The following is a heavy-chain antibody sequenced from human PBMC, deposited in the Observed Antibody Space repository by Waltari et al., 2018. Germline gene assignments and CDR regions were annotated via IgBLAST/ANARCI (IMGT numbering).Heavy chain of an antibody. CDR2: ISYDGSNK. CDR1: GFTFSSYA. CDR3: ARDGGWQRPLYYYYMDV. V-gene: IGHV3-30-3*01. Sequence: QVQLVESGGGVVQPGRSLRLSCAASGFTFSSYAMHWVRQAPCKGLEWVAVISYDGSNKYYADSVKGRLTISRDSSTKTVYLQMNSLRGDDTAVYYCARDGGWQRPLYYYYMDVWGKGTTVTISS. J-gene: IGHJ6*03. D-gene: IGHD5-12*01.